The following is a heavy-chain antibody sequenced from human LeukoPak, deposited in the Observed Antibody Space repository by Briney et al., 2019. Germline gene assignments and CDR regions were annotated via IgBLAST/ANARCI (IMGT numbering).Heavy chain of an antibody. Sequence: GGSLRLSCTASGFTFGDYAMSWVRQAPGKGREWVGFIRSKAYGGKTEYDASVKGRFTISRDDSKSIAYLQMNSLKTEDTAVYYCTRDTYYYDSSGYYRTSGFDYWGQGTLVTVSS. V-gene: IGHV3-49*04. D-gene: IGHD3-22*01. CDR3: TRDTYYYDSSGYYRTSGFDY. J-gene: IGHJ4*02. CDR2: IRSKAYGGKT. CDR1: GFTFGDYA.